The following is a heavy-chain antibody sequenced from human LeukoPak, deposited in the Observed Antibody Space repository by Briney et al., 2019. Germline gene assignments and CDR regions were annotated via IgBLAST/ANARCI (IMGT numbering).Heavy chain of an antibody. CDR1: GGSVSSGDYW. J-gene: IGHJ5*02. Sequence: SETLSLTCTVSGGSVSSGDYWWSWIRQRPGQGLAWIGFISYSGSTYYNPSLKSRVTISVDTSKNQFSLKLTSMTAADTAVYYCARHYGPWGQGTLVTVSS. CDR2: ISYSGST. V-gene: IGHV4-31*03. D-gene: IGHD3-16*01. CDR3: ARHYGP.